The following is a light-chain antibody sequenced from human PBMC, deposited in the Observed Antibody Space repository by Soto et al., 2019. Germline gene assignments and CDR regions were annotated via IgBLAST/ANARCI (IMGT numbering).Light chain of an antibody. V-gene: IGKV3-15*01. CDR3: QQYNNFPWT. CDR1: QSVSSN. CDR2: GAS. J-gene: IGKJ1*01. Sequence: EIVMTQSPATLSVSPGERATLSCRASQSVSSNLAWYQQKPGQAPRLLIYGASTRATGIPARFSGSGSGTEFTLTISSQQSEDFAVYYCQQYNNFPWTFGQGTKVEIK.